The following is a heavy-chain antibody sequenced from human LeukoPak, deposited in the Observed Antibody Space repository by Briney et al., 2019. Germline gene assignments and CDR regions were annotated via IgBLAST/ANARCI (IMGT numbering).Heavy chain of an antibody. Sequence: PGGSLRLSCAASGFTFSDYSMNWVRQAPGKGLEWVSYISPSSSTIYYTDSVKGRFTISRDNAKNSLYLQMNSLRAEDTAVYYCARGDDYGGTFDYWGQGTLVTVSS. CDR3: ARGDDYGGTFDY. D-gene: IGHD4-23*01. CDR1: GFTFSDYS. V-gene: IGHV3-48*04. J-gene: IGHJ4*02. CDR2: ISPSSSTI.